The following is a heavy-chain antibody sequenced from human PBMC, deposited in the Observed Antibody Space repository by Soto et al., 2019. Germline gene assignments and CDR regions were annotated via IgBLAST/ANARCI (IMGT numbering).Heavy chain of an antibody. Sequence: PSETLSLTCSVSGGSVTNINYFWAWIRQSPGKGLEWIANIYYTGTTFYNPSHRSRVSMTIDASKNRFSLNLSSVTASDTALYYCARHEYVSSSYDLLDVWGRGTMVTVSS. CDR3: ARHEYVSSSYDLLDV. J-gene: IGHJ3*01. CDR1: GGSVTNINYF. D-gene: IGHD3-22*01. CDR2: IYYTGTT. V-gene: IGHV4-39*01.